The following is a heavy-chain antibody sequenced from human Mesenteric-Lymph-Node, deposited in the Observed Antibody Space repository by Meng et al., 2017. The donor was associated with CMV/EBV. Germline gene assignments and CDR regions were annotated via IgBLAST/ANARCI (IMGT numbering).Heavy chain of an antibody. D-gene: IGHD1-26*01. J-gene: IGHJ3*02. CDR1: GFIFSDHY. V-gene: IGHV3-72*01. CDR2: AANKANSYTT. CDR3: TRGHSGIHIYAFDI. Sequence: GESLKISCAGSGFIFSDHYIDWVRQAQGKGLEWVGRAANKANSYTTEYAASVKGRFTFSRDDSENSVHLQMNSLKSEDTAVYYCTRGHSGIHIYAFDIWGQGTMVTVSS.